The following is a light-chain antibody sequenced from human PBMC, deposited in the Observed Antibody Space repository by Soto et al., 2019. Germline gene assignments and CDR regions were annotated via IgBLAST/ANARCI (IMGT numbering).Light chain of an antibody. CDR1: SSNIGNNA. CDR2: SDD. Sequence: QSVLTQPPSVSEAPRQRVTISCSGSSSNIGNNAVNWYQQLPGKAPKLLIYSDDLRPSGVPDRFSGSKSGTSASLAISGLQSEDEADYYCAAWDDSLNGYVFGTGTKVTVL. V-gene: IGLV1-36*01. CDR3: AAWDDSLNGYV. J-gene: IGLJ1*01.